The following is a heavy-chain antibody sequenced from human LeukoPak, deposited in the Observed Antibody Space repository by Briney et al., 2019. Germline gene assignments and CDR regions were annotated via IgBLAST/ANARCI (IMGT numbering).Heavy chain of an antibody. CDR1: GYTFTSYY. Sequence: ASVKVSCKASGYTFTSYYMHWVRQAPGQGLEWMGIINPRGGSTSYAQKFQGRVTMTRDTSTSTVYMELSSLRSEDTAVYYCARGGVVVPARNAGIDFWGQGTLVTVSS. CDR2: INPRGGST. J-gene: IGHJ4*02. V-gene: IGHV1-46*01. D-gene: IGHD2-2*01. CDR3: ARGGVVVPARNAGIDF.